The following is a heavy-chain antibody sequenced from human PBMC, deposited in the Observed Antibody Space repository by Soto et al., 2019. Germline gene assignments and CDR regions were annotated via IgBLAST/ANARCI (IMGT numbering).Heavy chain of an antibody. CDR3: ARHHGYSGSSHYYLFVMDV. D-gene: IGHD6-13*01. Sequence: GSLRLSCAASGFTLSSFWMSWVRQAPGKGLEWVASIEQGGTETYYVDSVEGRFTISRDNAKNSLFLQMHSLRAEDTAVYFCARHHGYSGSSHYYLFVMDVWGQGTTVTVSS. CDR1: GFTLSSFW. J-gene: IGHJ6*02. CDR2: IEQGGTET. V-gene: IGHV3-7*03.